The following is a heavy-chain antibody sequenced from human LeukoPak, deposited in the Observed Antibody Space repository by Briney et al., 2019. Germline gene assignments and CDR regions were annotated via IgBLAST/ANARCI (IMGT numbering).Heavy chain of an antibody. CDR3: ARDDPDVLRYRDVFDI. J-gene: IGHJ3*02. D-gene: IGHD1-26*01. Sequence: GGSPRLSCAASGFTFSSYSMTWVRQAPGKGLEWVSSISSSSSYIYYADSVKGRFTISRDNAKNSLYLQMNSLRAEDTAVYYCARDDPDVLRYRDVFDIWGQGTMVTVSS. CDR2: ISSSSSYI. CDR1: GFTFSSYS. V-gene: IGHV3-21*01.